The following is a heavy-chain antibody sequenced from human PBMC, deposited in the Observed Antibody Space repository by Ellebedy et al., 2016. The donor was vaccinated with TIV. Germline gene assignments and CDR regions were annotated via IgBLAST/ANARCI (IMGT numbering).Heavy chain of an antibody. Sequence: SGPTLVXPTQTLTLTCTFSGFSLTTRGVGVGWIRQPPGKALEWLAVIYWDDHKSYSPSLKSSLTITKGSSRTQVVLTMTNMDPVDTGTYYCAHRFSIERGKGDAFDVWGQGTMVTVSS. CDR3: AHRFSIERGKGDAFDV. CDR1: GFSLTTRGVG. V-gene: IGHV2-5*02. J-gene: IGHJ3*01. CDR2: IYWDDHK. D-gene: IGHD1-1*01.